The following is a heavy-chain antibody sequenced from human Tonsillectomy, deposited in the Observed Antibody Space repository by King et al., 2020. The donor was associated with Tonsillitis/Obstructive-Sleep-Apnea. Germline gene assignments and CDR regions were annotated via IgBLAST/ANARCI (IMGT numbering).Heavy chain of an antibody. CDR1: GFTFSTYS. D-gene: IGHD3-3*01. J-gene: IGHJ4*02. CDR2: ISGDSSTI. CDR3: ARVSIFGVVISYYFDY. V-gene: IGHV3-48*02. Sequence: VQLVESGGGLVQPGGSLRLSCAVSGFTFSTYSMSWVRQAPGKGLEWVSYISGDSSTIYYADSVKGRFTISGDNAKNSLYLQMNSLRDEDTAVYYCARVSIFGVVISYYFDYWGQGTLVTVSS.